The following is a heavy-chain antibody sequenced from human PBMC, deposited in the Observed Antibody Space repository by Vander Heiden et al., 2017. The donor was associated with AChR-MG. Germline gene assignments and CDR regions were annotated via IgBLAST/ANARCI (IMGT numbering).Heavy chain of an antibody. J-gene: IGHJ6*02. V-gene: IGHV3-30*18. CDR2: ISVDGSDK. Sequence: QVQLVESGGGVVQPGRSLRLSCAASGFTFSNYGMHWVRQAPGKGLEWVAVISVDGSDKYYADSVKGRFTISRDDSKSTLYLQMHSLRAEDTAVYYCANWGPFGDYYYGLDVWGQGTTVTVSS. D-gene: IGHD3-10*01. CDR1: GFTFSNYG. CDR3: ANWGPFGDYYYGLDV.